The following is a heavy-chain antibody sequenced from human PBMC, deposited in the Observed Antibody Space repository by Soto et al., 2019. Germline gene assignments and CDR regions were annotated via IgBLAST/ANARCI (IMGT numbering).Heavy chain of an antibody. D-gene: IGHD1-26*01. CDR2: IDWDDTK. CDR3: ARTLVGATHISHSYFDC. J-gene: IGHJ4*02. CDR1: GFSLSTGGMC. V-gene: IGHV2-70*01. Sequence: GSGPTLVNPTQTLTLTCAFSGFSLSTGGMCVSWIRQPPGKPLEWFSLIDWDDTKYYSTSLKSRLTISKDTSKNQLALTMTNMGPVDTATYYCARTLVGATHISHSYFDCWGQGTLVTVSS.